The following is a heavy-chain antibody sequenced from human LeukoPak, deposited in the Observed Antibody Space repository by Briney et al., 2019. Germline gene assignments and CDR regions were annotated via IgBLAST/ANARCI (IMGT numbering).Heavy chain of an antibody. D-gene: IGHD5-24*01. CDR1: GGSISSYY. J-gene: IGHJ5*02. V-gene: IGHV4-4*07. CDR2: IYTSGST. CDR3: ARDFPGRDGYNYCWFDP. Sequence: KTSETLSLTCTVSGGSISSYYWSWIRQPAGKGLEWIGRIYTSGSTNYNPSLKSRVTMSVDTSKNQFSLKLSSVTAADTAVYYCARDFPGRDGYNYCWFDPWGQGTLVTVSS.